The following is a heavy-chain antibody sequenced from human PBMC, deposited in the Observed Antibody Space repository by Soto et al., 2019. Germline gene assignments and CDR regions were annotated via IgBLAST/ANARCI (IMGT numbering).Heavy chain of an antibody. J-gene: IGHJ6*02. Sequence: GGSLRLSCAASGFTFSSYGMHWVRQAPGKGLEWVAVISYDGSNKYYADSVKGRFTISRDNSKNTLYLQMNSLRAEDTAVYYCARPYSSGWLDYCYGMDVWGQGTTVTVSS. V-gene: IGHV3-30*03. CDR2: ISYDGSNK. CDR1: GFTFSSYG. CDR3: ARPYSSGWLDYCYGMDV. D-gene: IGHD6-19*01.